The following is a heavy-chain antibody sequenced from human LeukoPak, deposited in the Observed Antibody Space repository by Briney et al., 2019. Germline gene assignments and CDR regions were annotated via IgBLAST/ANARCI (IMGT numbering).Heavy chain of an antibody. V-gene: IGHV3-23*01. CDR3: AKGLGPSAPNGRVFDF. D-gene: IGHD2-2*01. CDR2: ITTSSDDT. CDR1: GFIFSNYA. Sequence: GGSLRLSCAASGFIFSNYAMSWVRLAPGKGLEWVSIITTSSDDTKHADSGRGRFTISRDNSKNILYLQMNSLRVEDTAVYFCAKGLGPSAPNGRVFDFWGQGTLVTVSS. J-gene: IGHJ4*02.